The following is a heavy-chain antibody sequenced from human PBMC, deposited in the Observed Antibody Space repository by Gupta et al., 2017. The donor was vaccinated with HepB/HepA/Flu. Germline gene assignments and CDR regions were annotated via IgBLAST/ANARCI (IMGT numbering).Heavy chain of an antibody. J-gene: IGHJ6*02. D-gene: IGHD1-26*01. Sequence: EVQLVESGGGLVQPGGSLRLSCAASGFTFSSYWMSWVRQAPGKGLEWVANIKQDGSEKYYVASVKGRFTIARDNAKNSLYLQMNSLRAEDTAVYYCAREFLSEWELLDWVLGYYGMDVWGQGTTVTVSS. CDR1: GFTFSSYW. CDR3: AREFLSEWELLDWVLGYYGMDV. CDR2: IKQDGSEK. V-gene: IGHV3-7*01.